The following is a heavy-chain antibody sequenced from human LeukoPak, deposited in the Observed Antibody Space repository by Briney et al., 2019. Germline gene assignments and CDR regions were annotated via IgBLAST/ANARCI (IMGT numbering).Heavy chain of an antibody. D-gene: IGHD3-22*01. Sequence: PSETLSLTCAVYGGSFSDYYWSWIRQSPGRGPEWIGEINQSGTTDYNPSLKSRVIISIDTSKTQFSLKLSSVTAADTAVYYCARDYDSSGYYPFYWGQGTPVTVSS. CDR1: GGSFSDYY. CDR2: INQSGTT. CDR3: ARDYDSSGYYPFY. V-gene: IGHV4-34*01. J-gene: IGHJ4*02.